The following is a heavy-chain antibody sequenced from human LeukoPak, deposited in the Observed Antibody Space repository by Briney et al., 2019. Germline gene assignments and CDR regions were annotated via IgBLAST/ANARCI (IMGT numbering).Heavy chain of an antibody. CDR1: GFTFSSYW. J-gene: IGHJ4*02. CDR2: IKQDGSEK. Sequence: PGGSLRLSCAASGFTFSSYWMSWVRQAPGKGLEWVANIKQDGSEKYYVDSVKGRFTISRDNAKNSLYLQMNSLRAEDTAVYYCARFHKNSLEWLPDFDYWGQGTLVAVSS. D-gene: IGHD3-3*01. CDR3: ARFHKNSLEWLPDFDY. V-gene: IGHV3-7*01.